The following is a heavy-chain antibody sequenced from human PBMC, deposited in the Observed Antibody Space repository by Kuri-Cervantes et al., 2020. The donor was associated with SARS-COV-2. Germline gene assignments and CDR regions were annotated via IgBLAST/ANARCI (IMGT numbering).Heavy chain of an antibody. J-gene: IGHJ4*02. V-gene: IGHV3-30-3*01. D-gene: IGHD2-21*01. CDR3: ARDRVGVHDC. CDR2: ISYDGNTT. CDR1: GFTLSSYA. Sequence: GESLKISCAASGFTLSSYAIHWVRQAPGKGLEWVAFISYDGNTTYYADSVKGRFTISRDNSRNSLFLQMNSLRTEGTAIYYCARDRVGVHDCWGQGTLVTVSS.